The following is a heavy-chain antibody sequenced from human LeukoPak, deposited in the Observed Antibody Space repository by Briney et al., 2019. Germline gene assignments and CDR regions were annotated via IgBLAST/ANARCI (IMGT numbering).Heavy chain of an antibody. J-gene: IGHJ6*03. Sequence: ASVKVSCKVSGSTLTELSMHWVRQAPGEGLEWMGGFDPEDGEAIYAQKFQGRVTMTEDTSTDTVYMELSSLRSGDTAVYYCARGEYSHTAIGDYYYYMDVWGKGTTVTVSS. V-gene: IGHV1-24*01. CDR3: ARGEYSHTAIGDYYYYMDV. CDR2: FDPEDGEA. D-gene: IGHD2-15*01. CDR1: GSTLTELS.